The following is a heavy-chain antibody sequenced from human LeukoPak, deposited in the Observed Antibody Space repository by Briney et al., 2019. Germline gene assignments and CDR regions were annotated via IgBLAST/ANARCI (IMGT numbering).Heavy chain of an antibody. CDR3: ASEKGQQLVRDYYYYYYMDV. CDR1: GFSFSSYE. D-gene: IGHD6-13*01. CDR2: ISSSSSYI. Sequence: PGGSLRLSCAASGFSFSSYEMNWVRQAPGKGLEWVSSISSSSSYIYYADSVKGRFTISRDNAKNSLYLQMNSLRAEDTAVYYCASEKGQQLVRDYYYYYYMDVWGKGTTVTISS. V-gene: IGHV3-21*01. J-gene: IGHJ6*03.